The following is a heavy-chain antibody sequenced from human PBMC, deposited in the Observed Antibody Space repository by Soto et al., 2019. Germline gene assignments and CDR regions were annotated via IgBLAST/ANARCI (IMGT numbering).Heavy chain of an antibody. V-gene: IGHV1-69*13. CDR2: IIPIFGTA. J-gene: IGHJ4*02. Sequence: SVKVSCKASGGTFSSYAISWVRQAPGQGLEWMGGIIPIFGTANYAQKFQGRVTITADESTSTAYMELSSLRSEDTTVYYCASEGEMATIVDYWAQGPLVTVS. CDR3: ASEGEMATIVDY. CDR1: GGTFSSYA. D-gene: IGHD5-12*01.